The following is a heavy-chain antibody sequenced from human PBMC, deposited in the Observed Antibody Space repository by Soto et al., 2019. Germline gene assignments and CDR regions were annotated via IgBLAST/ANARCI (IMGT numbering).Heavy chain of an antibody. CDR2: ISGSGDST. D-gene: IGHD2-2*01. CDR1: GFTFSSYA. Sequence: PGGSLRLSCAASGFTFSSYAMSWVRQAPGKGLEWVSAISGSGDSTYYADSVKGRFTISRDNSKNTLYLQMNSLRAEDTAVYYCAKDRLGIVVVPAALESPKSPPYYYGMDVWGQGTTVTVSS. CDR3: AKDRLGIVVVPAALESPKSPPYYYGMDV. V-gene: IGHV3-23*01. J-gene: IGHJ6*02.